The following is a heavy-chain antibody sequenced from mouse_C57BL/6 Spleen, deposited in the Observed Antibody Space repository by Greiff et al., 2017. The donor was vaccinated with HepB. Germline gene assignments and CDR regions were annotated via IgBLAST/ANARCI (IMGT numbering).Heavy chain of an antibody. CDR3: ARSPIYYDYDYYFDY. CDR2: IYPGDGDT. D-gene: IGHD2-4*01. V-gene: IGHV1-82*01. CDR1: GYAFSSSW. J-gene: IGHJ2*01. Sequence: QVQLKESGPELVKPGASVKISCKASGYAFSSSWMNWVKQRPGKGLEWIGRIYPGDGDTNYNGKFKGKATLTADKSSSTAYMQLSSLTSEDSAVYFCARSPIYYDYDYYFDYWGQGTTLTVSS.